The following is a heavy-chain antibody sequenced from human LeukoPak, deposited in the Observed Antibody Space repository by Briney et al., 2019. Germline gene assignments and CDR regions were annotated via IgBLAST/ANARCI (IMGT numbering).Heavy chain of an antibody. D-gene: IGHD4-17*01. CDR2: ISSSSSYI. J-gene: IGHJ4*02. CDR3: ARDDPSNYGSLDY. V-gene: IGHV3-21*01. CDR1: GFTFSSYS. Sequence: GGSLRLSCAASGFTFSSYSMNWVRQAPGKGLEWVSSISSSSSYIYYADSVKGRFTISRDNAKNSLYLQMNSLRAEDTAVYYCARDDPSNYGSLDYWGQGTLVTVSS.